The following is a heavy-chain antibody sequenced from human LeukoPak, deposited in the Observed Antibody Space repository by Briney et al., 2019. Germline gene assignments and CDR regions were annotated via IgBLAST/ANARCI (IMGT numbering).Heavy chain of an antibody. Sequence: SGGPLRLSCSASGFTFSNYVMHWVRQAPGKGLEYVSTISTDGINTRYADSLKGRFTISRDNSKNTLYLQMSSLRPEDTAVYFCVKDLSGTYSFDYWGQGTLVTVSS. CDR2: ISTDGINT. CDR3: VKDLSGTYSFDY. CDR1: GFTFSNYV. J-gene: IGHJ4*02. V-gene: IGHV3-64D*09. D-gene: IGHD1-26*01.